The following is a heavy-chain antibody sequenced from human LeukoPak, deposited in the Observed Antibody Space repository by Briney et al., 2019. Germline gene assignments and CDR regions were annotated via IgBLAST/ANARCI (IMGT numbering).Heavy chain of an antibody. CDR1: GFTFSSYA. CDR3: AKENIVVVVAATFDY. CDR2: ISGSGGST. V-gene: IGHV3-23*01. D-gene: IGHD2-15*01. Sequence: GGFLRLSCAASGFTFSSYAMSWVRQAPGKGLEWVSAISGSGGSTYYADSVKGRFTISRDNSKNTLYLQMNSLRAEDTAVYYCAKENIVVVVAATFDYWGQGTLVTVSS. J-gene: IGHJ4*02.